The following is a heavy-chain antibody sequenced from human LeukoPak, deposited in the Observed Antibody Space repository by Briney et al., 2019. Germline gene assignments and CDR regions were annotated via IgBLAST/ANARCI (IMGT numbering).Heavy chain of an antibody. CDR3: ARPRSDLYGMDV. Sequence: PGGSLRLSCAASGFTFSSYELNWVRQAPGKGLEWVSYISDSGSTIYYADSVKGRFTISRDNAKNSLYLKMNSLRAEDTAIYYCARPRSDLYGMDVWGQGTTVTVSS. CDR1: GFTFSSYE. V-gene: IGHV3-48*03. J-gene: IGHJ6*02. CDR2: ISDSGSTI.